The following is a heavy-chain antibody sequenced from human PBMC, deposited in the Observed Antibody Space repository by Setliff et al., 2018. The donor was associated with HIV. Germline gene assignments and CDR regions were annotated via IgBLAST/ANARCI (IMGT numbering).Heavy chain of an antibody. V-gene: IGHV4-39*01. J-gene: IGHJ3*02. Sequence: SETLSLTCTVSGGSTSTSGYYWGWIRQPPGKGREWIGSTYSSGSTYYNPSLKSRVTISVDTSKNQFSLKLKSVTAADTAVYYCATSAESGFGIHWGVFNIWGQGTRVTVSS. D-gene: IGHD3-10*01. CDR2: TYSSGST. CDR3: ATSAESGFGIHWGVFNI. CDR1: GGSTSTSGYY.